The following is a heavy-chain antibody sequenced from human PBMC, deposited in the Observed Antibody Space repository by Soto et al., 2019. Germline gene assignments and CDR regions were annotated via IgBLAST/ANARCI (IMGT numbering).Heavy chain of an antibody. J-gene: IGHJ4*02. CDR2: INVADGNT. V-gene: IGHV1-3*01. CDR1: GYTFTPFP. D-gene: IGHD3-22*01. CDR3: ATGAPHSSGYYPNDY. Sequence: QVQVVQSGAEAKKPGASVKISWKAFGYTFTPFPIHWVRQAPGEGLEWMAWINVADGNTKYSQRFQGRITVTRDTSATTAYLELSSLRSEDTAVYFCATGAPHSSGYYPNDYWGQGTLVTVSS.